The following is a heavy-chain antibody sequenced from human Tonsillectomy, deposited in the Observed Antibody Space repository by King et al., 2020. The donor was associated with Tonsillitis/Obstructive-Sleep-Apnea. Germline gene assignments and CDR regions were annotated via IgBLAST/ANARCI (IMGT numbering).Heavy chain of an antibody. Sequence: VQLQESGPGLVKPSGTLSLTCTVSGGAITRGNWWNWVRQPPGQGLEWIGEIHCTGVTNYNPSLKTRVTISVDKSKNHFSLNVTSVTAADTALYYCATREAGDAQRVGTARRWGQGTLVTVSS. D-gene: IGHD1-14*01. CDR3: ATREAGDAQRVGTARR. CDR2: IHCTGVT. CDR1: GGAITRGNW. J-gene: IGHJ4*02. V-gene: IGHV4-4*02.